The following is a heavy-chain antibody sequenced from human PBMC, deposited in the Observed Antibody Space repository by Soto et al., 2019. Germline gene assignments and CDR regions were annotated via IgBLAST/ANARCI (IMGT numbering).Heavy chain of an antibody. Sequence: SETLSLTCNVSGDSMTKYYWSWIRQPAGKRLEWIGRVYMSGSTNYNPSLKSRVTMSIDTSNNHFSLDLRSVTAADTAVYYCARTVGAAYYFDFWGQGALVTVSS. V-gene: IGHV4-4*07. CDR3: ARTVGAAYYFDF. CDR1: GDSMTKYY. D-gene: IGHD1-26*01. J-gene: IGHJ4*02. CDR2: VYMSGST.